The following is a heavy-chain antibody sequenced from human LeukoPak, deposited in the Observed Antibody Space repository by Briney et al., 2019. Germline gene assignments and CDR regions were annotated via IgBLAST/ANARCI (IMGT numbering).Heavy chain of an antibody. D-gene: IGHD3-22*01. CDR3: ARHGSDRAPGAFDI. CDR1: EYSFTSYW. J-gene: IGHJ3*02. Sequence: GESLKISCKGSEYSFTSYWIGWVRQMPGKGLEWIGIIYPGDSDTRFSPSFQGQVTISADKSISTAYLQWSSLKASDTAMYYCARHGSDRAPGAFDIWGQGTMVTVSS. CDR2: IYPGDSDT. V-gene: IGHV5-51*01.